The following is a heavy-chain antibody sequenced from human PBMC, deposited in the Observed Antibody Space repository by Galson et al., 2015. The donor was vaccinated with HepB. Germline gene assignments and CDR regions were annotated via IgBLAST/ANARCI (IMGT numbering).Heavy chain of an antibody. CDR2: IYYSGST. CDR3: ARHGITMVRDGGFNWFDP. V-gene: IGHV4-39*01. J-gene: IGHJ5*02. D-gene: IGHD3-10*01. CDR1: GGSISSSSYY. Sequence: SETLSLTCTVSGGSISSSSYYWGWIRQPPGKGLEWIGSIYYSGSTYYNPSLKSRVTISVDTSKNQFSLKLSSVTAADTAVYYCARHGITMVRDGGFNWFDPWGQGTLVTVSS.